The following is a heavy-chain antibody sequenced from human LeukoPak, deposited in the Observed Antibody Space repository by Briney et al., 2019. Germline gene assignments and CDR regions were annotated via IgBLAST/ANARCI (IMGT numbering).Heavy chain of an antibody. Sequence: GGSLRLSCAASGFTFSSYGMHWVRQAPGKGLKWVAVISYDGSNKYYADSVKGRFTISRDNSKNTLYLKMNSLRAEDTAVYYCAKSWEQLASDPWGQGTLVTVSS. J-gene: IGHJ5*02. D-gene: IGHD6-13*01. V-gene: IGHV3-30*18. CDR3: AKSWEQLASDP. CDR2: ISYDGSNK. CDR1: GFTFSSYG.